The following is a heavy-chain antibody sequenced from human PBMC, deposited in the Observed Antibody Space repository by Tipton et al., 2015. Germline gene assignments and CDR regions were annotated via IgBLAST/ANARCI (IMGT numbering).Heavy chain of an antibody. CDR3: ARSPQDPAVDY. Sequence: SLRLSCEASGFTFSSYWMHWVRQAPGKGLVWVSRITADGSGTGYADSVQGRFTISRDNARNTLYLQMNRLRADDTAVYYCARSPQDPAVDYWGQGALVTVSS. J-gene: IGHJ4*02. CDR1: GFTFSSYW. CDR2: ITADGSGT. V-gene: IGHV3-74*01.